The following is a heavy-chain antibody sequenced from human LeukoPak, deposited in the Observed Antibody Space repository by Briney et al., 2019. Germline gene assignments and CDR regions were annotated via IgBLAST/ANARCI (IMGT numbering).Heavy chain of an antibody. CDR3: ARDVTYYGADWFDP. Sequence: GGSLRLSCAASGFTFSSYGMSWVRQAPGKGLEWVSYISSTARTIYYADSVKGRFTISRDNAKDSLFLQMNSLRAEDTAVYYCARDVTYYGADWFDPWGQGTLVTVSS. V-gene: IGHV3-48*04. J-gene: IGHJ5*02. CDR2: ISSTARTI. CDR1: GFTFSSYG. D-gene: IGHD4-17*01.